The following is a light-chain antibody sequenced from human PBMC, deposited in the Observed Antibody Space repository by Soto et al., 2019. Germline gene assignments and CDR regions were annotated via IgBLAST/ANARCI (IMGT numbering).Light chain of an antibody. CDR2: AAS. V-gene: IGKV1-39*01. CDR3: QQSYRPIT. J-gene: IGKJ5*01. Sequence: DIQVTQSPSSLSASEGYRVTITCRASQSIYNFLNWYQQKPGKAPELLIYAASSLQSGVSSRFSGSGSGTDFTLTISSLQPEDFATYYCQQSYRPITFGQGTRLEI. CDR1: QSIYNF.